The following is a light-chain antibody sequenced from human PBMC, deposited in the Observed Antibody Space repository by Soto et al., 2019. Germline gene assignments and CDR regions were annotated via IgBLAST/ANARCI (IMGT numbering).Light chain of an antibody. CDR3: SSHRAATTPYV. J-gene: IGLJ1*01. CDR1: SSALGTYNY. Sequence: QSALTQPASVSGSPGQSITISCTETSSALGTYNYVSWYQQHPGKASKLLIYDVYSRPSGVSTRFSGSKSGNTASLTISGLQAEDEADYYCSSHRAATTPYVFGTGTKLTVL. V-gene: IGLV2-14*03. CDR2: DVY.